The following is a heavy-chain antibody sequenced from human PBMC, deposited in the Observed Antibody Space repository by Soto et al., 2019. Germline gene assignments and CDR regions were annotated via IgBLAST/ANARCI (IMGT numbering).Heavy chain of an antibody. CDR3: AKALSPYSSSWTWWFDP. V-gene: IGHV3-23*01. D-gene: IGHD6-13*01. CDR2: ISGSGGST. Sequence: PGGSLRLSCAASGFTFSSYAMSWVRQAPGKGLEWVSAISGSGGSTYYADSVKGRFTISRDNSKNTLYLQMNSLRAEDTAVYYCAKALSPYSSSWTWWFDPWGQGTLVTVSS. J-gene: IGHJ5*02. CDR1: GFTFSSYA.